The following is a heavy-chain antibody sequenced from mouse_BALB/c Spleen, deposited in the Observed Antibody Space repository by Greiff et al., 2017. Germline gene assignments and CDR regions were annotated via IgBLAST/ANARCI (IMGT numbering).Heavy chain of an antibody. CDR3: ARGYGGYYAMDY. CDR1: GFTFTDYY. J-gene: IGHJ4*01. D-gene: IGHD2-10*02. Sequence: EVHLVESGGGLVQPGGSLRLSCATSGFTFTDYYMSWVRQPPGKALEWLGFIRNKANGYTTEYSASVKGRFTISRDNSQSILYLQMNTLRAEDSATYYCARGYGGYYAMDYWGQGTSVTVSS. V-gene: IGHV7-3*02. CDR2: IRNKANGYTT.